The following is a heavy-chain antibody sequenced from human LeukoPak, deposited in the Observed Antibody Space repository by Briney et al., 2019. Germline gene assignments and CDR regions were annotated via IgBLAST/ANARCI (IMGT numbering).Heavy chain of an antibody. CDR1: GYTFTGYY. CDR3: ARGSSGSYYNGFRREDWFDP. V-gene: IGHV1-2*02. D-gene: IGHD3-10*01. Sequence: GASVKVSCKASGYTFTGYYMHWVRQAPGQGLEWMGWINPNSGGTNYAQKFQGRVTMTRDTSISTAYMELSRLRSDDTAVYYCARGSSGSYYNGFRREDWFDPWGQGTLVTVSS. J-gene: IGHJ5*02. CDR2: INPNSGGT.